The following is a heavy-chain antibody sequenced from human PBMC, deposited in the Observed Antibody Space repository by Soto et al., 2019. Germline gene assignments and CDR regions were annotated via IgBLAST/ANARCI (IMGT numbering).Heavy chain of an antibody. J-gene: IGHJ4*02. CDR2: IYYSGST. CDR3: ARRLRFLEWSGGGYCDH. D-gene: IGHD3-3*01. V-gene: IGHV4-39*01. CDR1: GGSISSSSYY. Sequence: SETLSLTCTVSGGSISSSSYYWGWIRQPPGKGLEWIGSIYYSGSTYSNPSLKSRVTISVHTSKNQFSLKLSSVTAAYTAVYYCARRLRFLEWSGGGYCDHWGQGTLVTV.